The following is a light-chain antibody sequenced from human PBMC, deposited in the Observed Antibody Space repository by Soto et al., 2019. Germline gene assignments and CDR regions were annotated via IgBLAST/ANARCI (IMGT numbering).Light chain of an antibody. Sequence: DIQMTQSPSSLSASVEDRVIITCRASQSISNHLNWYQQKPGKAPKLLIYGASSLQSGVPSRFSGSGSGTDFTLTISRLEPEDFAVYYCQQYGSSGAFGQGTKVDIK. CDR1: QSISNH. J-gene: IGKJ1*01. V-gene: IGKV1-39*01. CDR3: QQYGSSGA. CDR2: GAS.